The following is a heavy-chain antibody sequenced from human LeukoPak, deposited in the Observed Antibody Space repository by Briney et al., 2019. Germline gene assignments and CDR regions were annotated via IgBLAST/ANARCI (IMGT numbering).Heavy chain of an antibody. J-gene: IGHJ4*02. CDR1: GGTFSSYA. CDR3: ARGLYCGGDCYPY. D-gene: IGHD2-21*02. Sequence: GASLKVSCKASGGTFSSYAISWVRQAPGQGLEWMGGIIPIFGAANYAQKFQGRVTITTDESTSTAYMELSSLRSEDTAVYYCARGLYCGGDCYPYWGQRTLVTVSS. CDR2: IIPIFGAA. V-gene: IGHV1-69*05.